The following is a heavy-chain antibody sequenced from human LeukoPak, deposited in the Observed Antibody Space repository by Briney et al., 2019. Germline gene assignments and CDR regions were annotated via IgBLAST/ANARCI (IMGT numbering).Heavy chain of an antibody. CDR2: INSDGSRT. D-gene: IGHD1-26*01. CDR3: ARDRGSTEFDY. Sequence: PGGSLRLSCAASGFTFSSYGMHWVRQAPGKGLVWVSRINSDGSRTSYADSVKGRFTISRDNAKNTLYLQMNSLRAEDTAVYYCARDRGSTEFDYWGQGTLVTVSS. V-gene: IGHV3-74*01. J-gene: IGHJ4*02. CDR1: GFTFSSYG.